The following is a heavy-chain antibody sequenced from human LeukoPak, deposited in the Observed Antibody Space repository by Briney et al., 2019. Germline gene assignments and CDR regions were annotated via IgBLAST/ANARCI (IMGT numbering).Heavy chain of an antibody. J-gene: IGHJ3*02. Sequence: GGSLRLSCGASGLIFSTYSMNWLRQAPGKGLEWVSYISGSGTTIPYADSVKGRFTISRDNAEKSLYLQMSSLRAEDTAVYYCARSDGFDIWGQGTMVTVSS. V-gene: IGHV3-48*01. CDR2: ISGSGTTI. CDR1: GLIFSTYS. CDR3: ARSDGFDI.